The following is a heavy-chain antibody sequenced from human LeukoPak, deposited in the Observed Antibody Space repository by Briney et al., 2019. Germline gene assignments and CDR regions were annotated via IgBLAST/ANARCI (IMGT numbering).Heavy chain of an antibody. D-gene: IGHD5-24*01. CDR2: ISSTGSYI. J-gene: IGHJ4*02. CDR3: ARLRDGTYFDY. V-gene: IGHV3-21*01. Sequence: GGSLRLSCAASGFTFSSYSMNWVGQAPGKGLEWVSSISSTGSYIYYADSVKGRFTISRDNAKNSLYLQMNSLRAEDTAVYYCARLRDGTYFDYWGQGTLVTVSS. CDR1: GFTFSSYS.